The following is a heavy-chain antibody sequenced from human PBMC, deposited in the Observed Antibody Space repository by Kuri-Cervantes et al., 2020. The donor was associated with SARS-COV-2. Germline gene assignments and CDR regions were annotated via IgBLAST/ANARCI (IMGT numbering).Heavy chain of an antibody. D-gene: IGHD6-13*01. CDR2: ISAYNGNT. Sequence: ASVKVSCKASGYTFTSYGITWVRQAPGQGLEWMGWISAYNGNTNYAQKLQGRVTMTTDTSTSTAYMELRSLRSDDTAVYYRARSRGESSTWYYFDYWGQGTLVTVSS. J-gene: IGHJ4*02. CDR3: ARSRGESSTWYYFDY. V-gene: IGHV1-18*01. CDR1: GYTFTSYG.